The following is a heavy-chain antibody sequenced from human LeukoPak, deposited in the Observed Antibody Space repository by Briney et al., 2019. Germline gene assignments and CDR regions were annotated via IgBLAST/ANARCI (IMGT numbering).Heavy chain of an antibody. Sequence: SQTLSLTCAVSGDSVSSESAAWNWIRQSPSRGLEWLGRTYYRSKWYNDYAVSVKSRITINPDTSKNQFSLQLSSVTPDDTAVYYCARDRPALSPTDAFDIWGQGTLVTVSS. CDR1: GDSVSSESAA. V-gene: IGHV6-1*01. J-gene: IGHJ3*02. CDR2: TYYRSKWYN. CDR3: ARDRPALSPTDAFDI.